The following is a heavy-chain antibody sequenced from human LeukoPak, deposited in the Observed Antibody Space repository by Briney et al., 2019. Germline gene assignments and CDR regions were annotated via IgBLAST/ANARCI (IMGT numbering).Heavy chain of an antibody. CDR2: IWYDGSNK. V-gene: IGHV3-33*01. CDR3: ARGVVPAAPAGFDY. J-gene: IGHJ4*02. CDR1: GFTFSSYG. D-gene: IGHD2-2*01. Sequence: GGSLRLSCAASGFTFSSYGMHWVRQAPGKGLEWVAVIWYDGSNKYYADSVKGRFTISRDNSKNTLYLQMNSLRAEDTAVYYCARGVVPAAPAGFDYWGQGTLVPSPQ.